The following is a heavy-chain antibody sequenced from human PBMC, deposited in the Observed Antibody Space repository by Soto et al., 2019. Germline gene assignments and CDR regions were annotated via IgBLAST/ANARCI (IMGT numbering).Heavy chain of an antibody. CDR2: ISGSGGST. Sequence: GGSLRLSCAASGFTFSSYAMSWVRQAPGKGLEWVSAISGSGGSTYYADSVKGRFTISRDNSKNTLYLQMNSLRAEDTAVYYCAKDPDYYGSGALEGCFDYWGQGTLVTVSS. D-gene: IGHD3-10*01. J-gene: IGHJ4*02. CDR1: GFTFSSYA. CDR3: AKDPDYYGSGALEGCFDY. V-gene: IGHV3-23*01.